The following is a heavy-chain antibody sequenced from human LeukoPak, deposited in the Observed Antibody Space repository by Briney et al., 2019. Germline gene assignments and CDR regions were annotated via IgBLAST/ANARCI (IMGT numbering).Heavy chain of an antibody. CDR2: ISPHGDIE. D-gene: IGHD1/OR15-1a*01. J-gene: IGHJ4*02. Sequence: GGSLRLACAPSGFTFTTFGIHWVRQAPGKGLEWVAAISPHGDIEYYTSSVKGRFTISRDNSKNMIYLQMNSLRGEDSAVYYCAKINNNDDYWGQGNLVTVSS. CDR3: AKINNNDDY. CDR1: GFTFTTFG. V-gene: IGHV3-30*18.